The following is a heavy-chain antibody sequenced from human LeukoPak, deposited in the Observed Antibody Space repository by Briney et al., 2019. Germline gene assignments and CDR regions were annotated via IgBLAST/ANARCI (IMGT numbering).Heavy chain of an antibody. V-gene: IGHV4-39*01. CDR1: GGSISSSSYY. Sequence: PSETLSLTCTVSGGSISSSSYYWGWIRQPPGKGLEWIGSIYYSGSTYYNPSLKSRVTISVDTSKNQLSLKLSSVTAADTAVYYCASEYISSWYYFDYWGQGTLVTVSS. CDR3: ASEYISSWYYFDY. D-gene: IGHD6-13*01. J-gene: IGHJ4*02. CDR2: IYYSGST.